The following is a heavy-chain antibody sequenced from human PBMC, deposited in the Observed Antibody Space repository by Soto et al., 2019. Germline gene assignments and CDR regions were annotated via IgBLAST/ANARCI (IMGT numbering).Heavy chain of an antibody. V-gene: IGHV3-23*01. J-gene: IGHJ4*02. Sequence: EVQLLESGGGLVQPGGSLRLSCAASGFTFSSYAMSWVRQAPGRGLEWVSSISGSGDSTYYADSVKGRFTISRDNSKNMLYVELNSLRAEDTALYYCARDRLASVVIEGTFYWGQGTLVTVSS. D-gene: IGHD2-15*01. CDR2: ISGSGDST. CDR3: ARDRLASVVIEGTFY. CDR1: GFTFSSYA.